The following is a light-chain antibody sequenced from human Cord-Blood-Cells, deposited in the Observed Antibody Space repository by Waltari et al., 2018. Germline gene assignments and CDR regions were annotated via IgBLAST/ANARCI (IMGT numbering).Light chain of an antibody. Sequence: EIVMKQSPATLSVSPGDRATPSCRASQSVRINLAGYQQNPGQAPRLLIYGASIRATVIPASFSGRVSGTEFTLTISSLQSEDFAVYYCQQYNNWPRLTFGGGTKVEIK. CDR2: GAS. CDR1: QSVRIN. V-gene: IGKV3D-15*01. CDR3: QQYNNWPRLT. J-gene: IGKJ4*01.